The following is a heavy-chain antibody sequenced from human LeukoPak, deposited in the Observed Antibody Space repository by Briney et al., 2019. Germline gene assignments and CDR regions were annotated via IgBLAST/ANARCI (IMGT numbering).Heavy chain of an antibody. CDR2: IKSRADDGTT. V-gene: IGHV3-15*01. CDR1: GLTFTNAW. CDR3: AANRVGAISY. Sequence: PGGSLRVSCVASGLTFTNAWLSWVRLAPGKGLEWVARIKSRADDGTTDYAAPVKGRFTISRDDSKTTLYLQMNSLKTEDTGVYYCAANRVGAISYWGQGSLVTVSS. J-gene: IGHJ4*02. D-gene: IGHD1-26*01.